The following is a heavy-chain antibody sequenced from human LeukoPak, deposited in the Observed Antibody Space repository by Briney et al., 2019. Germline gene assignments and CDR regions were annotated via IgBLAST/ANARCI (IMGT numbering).Heavy chain of an antibody. D-gene: IGHD4-17*01. CDR3: AGGTTTELGY. CDR2: MFYSEST. V-gene: IGHV4-61*01. Sequence: SETLSLTCSVSGASVSDGNYYWSWIRQPPGKGLEWIGYMFYSESTKYNPSLKSRVTISVDTSKNQFSLKLCSVTAADTAVYYCAGGTTTELGYWGQGTLVTVSS. CDR1: GASVSDGNYY. J-gene: IGHJ4*02.